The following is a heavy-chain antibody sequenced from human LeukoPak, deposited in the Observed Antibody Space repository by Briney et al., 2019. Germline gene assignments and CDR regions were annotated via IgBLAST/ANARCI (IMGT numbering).Heavy chain of an antibody. J-gene: IGHJ4*02. Sequence: PSVTLSLTCGVSGYTINDNYYWGWVRQSPGKGLEWIGSMYHSGTTYCNPSLKSRVTISVDTSKNQFSLKLTSVTAADTAVYYCARAKGFGLIIVWGQGTLVTVSS. CDR1: GYTINDNYY. D-gene: IGHD3-3*01. CDR2: MYHSGTT. V-gene: IGHV4-38-2*01. CDR3: ARAKGFGLIIV.